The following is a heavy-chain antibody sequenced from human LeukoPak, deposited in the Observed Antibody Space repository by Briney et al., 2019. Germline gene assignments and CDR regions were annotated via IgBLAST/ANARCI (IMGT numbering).Heavy chain of an antibody. V-gene: IGHV3-23*01. CDR1: GFTFSSYA. Sequence: GGSLRLSCAASGFTFSSYAMSWVRQAPGKGLEWVSAISGSGGSTYYADSVKGRFTISRDNSKNTLYLQMNGLRAEDTAVYYCAKAVAALYYYYYGMDVWGQGTTVTVSS. J-gene: IGHJ6*02. CDR2: ISGSGGST. CDR3: AKAVAALYYYYYGMDV. D-gene: IGHD6-19*01.